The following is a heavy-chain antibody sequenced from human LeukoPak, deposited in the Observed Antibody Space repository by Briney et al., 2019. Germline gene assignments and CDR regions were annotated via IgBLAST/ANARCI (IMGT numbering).Heavy chain of an antibody. CDR3: ARMEQLLLDNWFDP. V-gene: IGHV1-18*01. Sequence: ASVKVSCKASGYTFTSFGISWVRQAPGQGLEWMGWISPYNGNTNYAQKLQGRVTMTTDTSTSTAYMELRSLRSGDTAVYYCARMEQLLLDNWFDPWGQGTLVTVSS. D-gene: IGHD1/OR15-1a*01. CDR2: ISPYNGNT. J-gene: IGHJ5*02. CDR1: GYTFTSFG.